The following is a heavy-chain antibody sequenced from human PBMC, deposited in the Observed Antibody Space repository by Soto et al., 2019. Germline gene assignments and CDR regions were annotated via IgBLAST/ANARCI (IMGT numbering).Heavy chain of an antibody. Sequence: ASVKVSCKASGYTFTSYGISWVRQAPGQGLEWMGWISAYNGNTNYAQKLQGRVTMTTDTSTSTAYMELRSLRSDDTAVYYCARGVPAAMSYYHYGMDVWGQGXTVTVYS. CDR2: ISAYNGNT. CDR1: GYTFTSYG. J-gene: IGHJ6*02. D-gene: IGHD2-2*01. CDR3: ARGVPAAMSYYHYGMDV. V-gene: IGHV1-18*01.